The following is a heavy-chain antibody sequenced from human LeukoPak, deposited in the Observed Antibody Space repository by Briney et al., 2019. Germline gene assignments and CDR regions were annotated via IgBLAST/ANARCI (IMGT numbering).Heavy chain of an antibody. J-gene: IGHJ5*02. D-gene: IGHD3-10*01. CDR1: SGSISSSSYY. CDR3: ARQEDHRNYYGSGSYPRSWFDP. Sequence: SETLSLTCTVSSGSISSSSYYWGWIRQPPGKGLEWIGSIYYSGSTYYNPSLKSRVTISVDTSKNQFSLKLSSVTAADTAVYYCARQEDHRNYYGSGSYPRSWFDPWGQGTLVTVSS. V-gene: IGHV4-39*01. CDR2: IYYSGST.